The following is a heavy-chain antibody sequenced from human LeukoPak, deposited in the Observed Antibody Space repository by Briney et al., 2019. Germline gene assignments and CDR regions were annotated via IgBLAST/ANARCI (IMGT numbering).Heavy chain of an antibody. J-gene: IGHJ6*02. D-gene: IGHD2-15*01. CDR1: GFTVSSNY. Sequence: SGGSLRLSCAASGFTVSSNYMSWVRQAPGKGLEWVSVIYSGGSTYYADSVKGRFTISRDNAKNSLYLQMNSLRAEDTAVYYCARGKDIVVVVAANYYGMDVWGQGTTVTVSS. CDR3: ARGKDIVVVVAANYYGMDV. V-gene: IGHV3-66*01. CDR2: IYSGGST.